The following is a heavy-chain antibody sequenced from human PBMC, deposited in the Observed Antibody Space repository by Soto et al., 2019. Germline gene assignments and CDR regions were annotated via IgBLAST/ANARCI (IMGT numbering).Heavy chain of an antibody. V-gene: IGHV4-61*01. CDR1: GGSVSSGSHF. D-gene: IGHD5-18*01. Sequence: PSETLSLTCTVSGGSVSSGSHFWSWIRQPPGKGPEWIGYIYNSGSTSYNPSLKSRVTISEDTSKNQFSLKLSSVTAADTAVYYCARGRGYSYVVAYWGNGTLVTGSS. CDR3: ARGRGYSYVVAY. J-gene: IGHJ4*01. CDR2: IYNSGST.